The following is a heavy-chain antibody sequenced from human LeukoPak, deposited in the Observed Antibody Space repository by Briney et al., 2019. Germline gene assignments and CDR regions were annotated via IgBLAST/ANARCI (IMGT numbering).Heavy chain of an antibody. Sequence: PVGSLRLSCTASGFTFSSYSMNWVRQAPGKGLEWVSSISSSSYIYYADSVKGRFTISRDNAKNSLYLQMNSLRAEDTAVYYCAIYVYSSGWYTIDYWGQGTLVTVSS. CDR1: GFTFSSYS. V-gene: IGHV3-21*01. D-gene: IGHD6-19*01. CDR3: AIYVYSSGWYTIDY. CDR2: ISSSSYI. J-gene: IGHJ4*02.